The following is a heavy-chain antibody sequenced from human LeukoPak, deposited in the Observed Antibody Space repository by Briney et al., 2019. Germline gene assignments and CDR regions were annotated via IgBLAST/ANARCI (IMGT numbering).Heavy chain of an antibody. Sequence: SETLSLTCTVSGGSISSYYWSWIRQPAGKGLEWIGRIYTSGSTNYNPSLKSRVTMSVDTSKNQFSLKLSSVTAADTAVYYCARDWGDWLLSRWYSDLWGRGTLVTVSS. CDR1: GGSISSYY. CDR3: ARDWGDWLLSRWYSDL. J-gene: IGHJ2*01. V-gene: IGHV4-4*07. D-gene: IGHD3-9*01. CDR2: IYTSGST.